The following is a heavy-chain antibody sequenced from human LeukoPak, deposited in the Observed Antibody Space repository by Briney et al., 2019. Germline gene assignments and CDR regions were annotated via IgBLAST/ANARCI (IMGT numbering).Heavy chain of an antibody. CDR3: ARGVGGASKGRDFWSGYYTFDY. V-gene: IGHV1-69*13. Sequence: ASVKVSCKASGGTFSSYAISWVRQAPGQGREWMGGIIPIFGTANYAQKFQGRVTITADESTSTAYMELSSLRSEDTAVYYCARGVGGASKGRDFWSGYYTFDYWGQGTLVTVSS. J-gene: IGHJ4*02. D-gene: IGHD3-3*01. CDR2: IIPIFGTA. CDR1: GGTFSSYA.